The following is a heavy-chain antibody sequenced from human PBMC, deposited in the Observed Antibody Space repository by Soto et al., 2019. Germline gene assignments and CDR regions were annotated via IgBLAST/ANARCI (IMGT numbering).Heavy chain of an antibody. CDR1: GGSFSVYY. D-gene: IGHD2-2*01. CDR2: INHSGST. J-gene: IGHJ4*02. Sequence: SETLSLTCAVYGGSFSVYYWSWIRHPPGKGLEWIGEINHSGSTNYNPSLKSRVTISVDTSKNQFSLKLSSVTAADTAVYYCARARPGPIVVVRYYYFDYWGQGTLVTVSS. V-gene: IGHV4-34*01. CDR3: ARARPGPIVVVRYYYFDY.